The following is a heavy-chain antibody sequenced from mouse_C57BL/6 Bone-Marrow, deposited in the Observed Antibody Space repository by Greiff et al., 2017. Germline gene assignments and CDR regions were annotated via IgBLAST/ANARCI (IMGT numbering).Heavy chain of an antibody. CDR2: MHPNGGSP. D-gene: IGHD2-4*01. J-gene: IGHJ4*01. CDR1: GYTFTNYW. Sequence: QVQLQQPGAELVKPGASVKLSCKASGYTFTNYWMHWVKQRPGQGLEWIGMMHPNGGSPDYNEKFKSEATLSVDKSSRTAYMERISLTSEDSAVYYCARSYDYDDYTMDYWGQGTSVTVSS. CDR3: ARSYDYDDYTMDY. V-gene: IGHV1-64*01.